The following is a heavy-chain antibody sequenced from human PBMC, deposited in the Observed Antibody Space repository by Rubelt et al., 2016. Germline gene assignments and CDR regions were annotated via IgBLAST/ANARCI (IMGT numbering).Heavy chain of an antibody. Sequence: EVQLVESGGGLVQPGRSLRLSCAASGFRFDDYAMHWVRQAPGKGLEWVSSMTWNSGSIGYADSVKGRFTISRDNSQNTLYLQMNSLRAEDTAVYYCAKDRRSFDYWGQGTLVTVSS. D-gene: IGHD4-17*01. CDR2: MTWNSGSI. CDR1: GFRFDDYA. J-gene: IGHJ4*02. CDR3: AKDRRSFDY. V-gene: IGHV3-9*01.